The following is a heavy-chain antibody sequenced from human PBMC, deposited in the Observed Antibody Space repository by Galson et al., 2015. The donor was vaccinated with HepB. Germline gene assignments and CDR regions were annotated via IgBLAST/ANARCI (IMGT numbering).Heavy chain of an antibody. CDR3: ARDRWELPGLQYFYYYYDMDA. D-gene: IGHD1-26*01. Sequence: SLRLSCAASGFTFSTYSMSWVRQAPGKGLEWVSYISSSSTSIYYADSVKGRFTISRDNAKNSLYLQMNSLRAEDTAVYYCARDRWELPGLQYFYYYYDMDAWGQGTTVTVSS. CDR2: ISSSSTSI. J-gene: IGHJ6*02. CDR1: GFTFSTYS. V-gene: IGHV3-48*01.